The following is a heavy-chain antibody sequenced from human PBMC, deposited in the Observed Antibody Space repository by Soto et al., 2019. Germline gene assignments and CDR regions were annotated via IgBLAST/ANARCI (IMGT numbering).Heavy chain of an antibody. D-gene: IGHD4-4*01. CDR2: ISGSGNYT. CDR1: GFTFSTYS. J-gene: IGHJ4*02. V-gene: IGHV3-21*01. CDR3: AREGINNYNEYYFDS. Sequence: PGGSLRLSCAASGFTFSTYSMNWVRQAPGKGLEWVSSISGSGNYTHYADFLRGRFTISRDNAKTSLYLQMNSLRAEDTAVYYCAREGINNYNEYYFDSWGQGTVGTVSS.